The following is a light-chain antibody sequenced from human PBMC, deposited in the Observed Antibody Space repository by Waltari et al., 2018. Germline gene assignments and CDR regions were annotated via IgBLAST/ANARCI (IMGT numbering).Light chain of an antibody. CDR1: SSDVGGSNS. Sequence: QSALTQPASVSGSPGQSLTISCTGTSSDVGGSNSVSWYQQHPGKAPKLMIYDVSNRPSGVSNRFSGSKSGNTASLTISGLQAEDEADYYCSSYTSSTKVFGGGTKLTVL. CDR2: DVS. CDR3: SSYTSSTKV. J-gene: IGLJ2*01. V-gene: IGLV2-14*01.